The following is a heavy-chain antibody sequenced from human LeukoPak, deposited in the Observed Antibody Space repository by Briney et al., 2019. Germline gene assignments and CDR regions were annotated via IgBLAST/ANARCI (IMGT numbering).Heavy chain of an antibody. J-gene: IGHJ4*02. CDR2: ISSSSSYI. D-gene: IGHD3-9*01. CDR3: ARDVSRYFDWFRYYFDY. CDR1: GFTFSSYS. Sequence: GGFLRLSCEASGFTFSSYSMNWVRQAPGKGLEWVSSISSSSSYIYYADSVKGRFTISRDNAKNSLYLQMNSLRAEDTAVYYCARDVSRYFDWFRYYFDYWGQGTLVTVSS. V-gene: IGHV3-21*01.